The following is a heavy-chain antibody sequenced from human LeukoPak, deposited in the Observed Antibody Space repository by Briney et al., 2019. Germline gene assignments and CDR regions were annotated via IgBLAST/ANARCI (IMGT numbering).Heavy chain of an antibody. CDR3: ARDHGSGSWSPY. D-gene: IGHD6-13*01. Sequence: GGSLRLSCAASGFTFSSYSMNWVLQAPGKGLEWVSYISSSSSTIYYADSVKGRFTISRDNSKNTLYLQMNSLRAEDTAVYYCARDHGSGSWSPYWGQGTLVTVSS. CDR2: ISSSSSTI. V-gene: IGHV3-48*01. CDR1: GFTFSSYS. J-gene: IGHJ4*02.